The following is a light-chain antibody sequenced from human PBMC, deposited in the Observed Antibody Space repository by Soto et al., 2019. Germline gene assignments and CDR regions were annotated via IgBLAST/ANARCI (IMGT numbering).Light chain of an antibody. CDR1: QSVSNNY. J-gene: IGKJ1*01. Sequence: EIVLTQSPATLSLSPGERATLSCGASQSVSNNYLAWYQQKPGLAPRLLIYDASSRATGIPDRFSCSGSGTYSTLTISRVEPEDFAFYYCHHYGRDLGFGQGTKVEIK. CDR2: DAS. V-gene: IGKV3D-20*01. CDR3: HHYGRDLG.